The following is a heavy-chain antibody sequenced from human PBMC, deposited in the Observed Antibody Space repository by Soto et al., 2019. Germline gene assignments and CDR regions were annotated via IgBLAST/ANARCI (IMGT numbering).Heavy chain of an antibody. V-gene: IGHV1-69*01. CDR1: GVSFNNNG. CDR3: ARVLYYGSGSYSPYGMDV. J-gene: IGHJ6*02. Sequence: QVQLVQSGAEVKKPGSSVKVSCKTSGVSFNNNGIGWVRQAPGHGLEWMGGVSPPFRTSNYARKFQGRISSTEGASTGTVNMELSSLTSEDTAQYYCARVLYYGSGSYSPYGMDVWGQGTTVTVSS. CDR2: VSPPFRTS. D-gene: IGHD3-10*01.